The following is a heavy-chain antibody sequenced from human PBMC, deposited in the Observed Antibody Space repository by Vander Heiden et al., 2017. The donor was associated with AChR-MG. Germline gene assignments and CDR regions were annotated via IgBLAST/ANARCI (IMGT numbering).Heavy chain of an antibody. CDR1: GFTSGDYA. V-gene: IGHV3-49*04. D-gene: IGHD4-17*01. CDR3: TRGATEPDYGDETGLDY. J-gene: IGHJ4*02. CDR2: IRSKAYGGTT. Sequence: EVQLVESGAGLVQPGRSLRLSCTASGFTSGDYAMGGVRQAPGKGLEWVGFIRSKAYGGTTEYAASVKGRFTISRDDSKSIAYLQMNSLKTEDTAVYYCTRGATEPDYGDETGLDYWGQGTLVTVSS.